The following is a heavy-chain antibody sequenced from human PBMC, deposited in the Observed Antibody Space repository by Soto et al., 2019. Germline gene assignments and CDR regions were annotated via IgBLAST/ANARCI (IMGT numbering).Heavy chain of an antibody. CDR2: IYYSGST. Sequence: SETLSLTCTVSGGSISSGDYYWSWIRQPPGKGLEWIGYIYYSGSTYYNPSLKSRVTISVDTSKNQFSLKLSSVTAADTAVYYCARGGTLQPSEHDPFDYWGQGTLVTVSS. V-gene: IGHV4-30-4*01. D-gene: IGHD3-16*01. CDR1: GGSISSGDYY. CDR3: ARGGTLQPSEHDPFDY. J-gene: IGHJ4*02.